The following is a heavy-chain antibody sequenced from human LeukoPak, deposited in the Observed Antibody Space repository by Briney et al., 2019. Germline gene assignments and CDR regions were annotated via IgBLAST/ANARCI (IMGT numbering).Heavy chain of an antibody. D-gene: IGHD6-13*01. CDR3: ASTGVAAAVDKGMDV. V-gene: IGHV4-34*01. CDR2: INHSGST. J-gene: IGHJ6*02. Sequence: SETLSLTCAVHGGSFSGYYWSWIRQPPGKGLEWIGEINHSGSTNYNPSLKSRVTISVDTSKNQFSLKLSSVTAADTAVYYCASTGVAAAVDKGMDVWGQGTTVTVSS. CDR1: GGSFSGYY.